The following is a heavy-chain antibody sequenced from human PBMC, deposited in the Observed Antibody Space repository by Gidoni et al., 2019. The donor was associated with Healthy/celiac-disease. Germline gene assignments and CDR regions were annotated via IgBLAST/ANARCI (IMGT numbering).Heavy chain of an antibody. D-gene: IGHD6-13*01. CDR3: ARDRGSSCRTAGRY. J-gene: IGHJ4*02. CDR1: GFTFSSYA. V-gene: IGHV3-30*04. CDR2: ISYDGSNK. Sequence: QVQLVESGGGVVQPGRSLRPSCAASGFTFSSYAMHWVRQAPGKGLEWVAVISYDGSNKYYADSVKGRFTISRDNSKNPLYLQMNSLRAEDTAVYYCARDRGSSCRTAGRYWGQGTLVTVSS.